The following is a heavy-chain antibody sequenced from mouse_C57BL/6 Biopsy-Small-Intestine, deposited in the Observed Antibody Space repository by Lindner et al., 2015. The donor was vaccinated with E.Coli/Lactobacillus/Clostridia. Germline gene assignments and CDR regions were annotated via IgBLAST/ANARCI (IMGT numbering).Heavy chain of an antibody. CDR2: IIPIFGTP. CDR3: ARVALDAGMAPYHFDY. Sequence: SVKVSCKSSGGTFSNYAISWVRQAPGQGLEWMGGIIPIFGTPYYAQKFQGRVTITADKSTTTTYMDLSSLRSEDTAVYYCARVALDAGMAPYHFDYWGQGTLVTVSS. V-gene: IGHV1-81*01. D-gene: IGHD2-10*02. J-gene: IGHJ4*01. CDR1: GGTFSNYA.